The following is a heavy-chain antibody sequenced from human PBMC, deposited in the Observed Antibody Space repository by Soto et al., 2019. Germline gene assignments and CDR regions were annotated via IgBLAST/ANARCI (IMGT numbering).Heavy chain of an antibody. CDR2: IYHSWST. CDR1: TYFISSGYY. V-gene: IGHV4-38-2*01. Sequence: PSETLSLTCAVSTYFISSGYYWGWIRQPPGKGLEWIGSIYHSWSTYYNPSLKSRVTISVDTSKNQFSLKLSSVTAADTAVYYCAMQGSSGGNWFDPWGQGTLVTVSS. J-gene: IGHJ5*02. D-gene: IGHD2-15*01. CDR3: AMQGSSGGNWFDP.